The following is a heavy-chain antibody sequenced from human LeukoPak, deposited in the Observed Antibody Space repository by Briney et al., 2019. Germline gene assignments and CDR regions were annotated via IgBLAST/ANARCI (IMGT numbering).Heavy chain of an antibody. CDR1: GFTFRSYG. CDR2: IQYNGANE. Sequence: GGSLRLSCATSGFTFRSYGMHWVRQAPGKGLEWLAFIQYNGANEYYADSVKGRFSISRDNSQNTLYLQVNSLRVEDTAVYYSAKDLGGWYYFDFWGQGTLVTVSS. V-gene: IGHV3-30*02. CDR3: AKDLGGWYYFDF. D-gene: IGHD6-19*01. J-gene: IGHJ4*02.